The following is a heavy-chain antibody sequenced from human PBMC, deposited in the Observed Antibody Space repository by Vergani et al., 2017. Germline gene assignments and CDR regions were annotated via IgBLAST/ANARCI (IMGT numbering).Heavy chain of an antibody. V-gene: IGHV5-10-1*01. D-gene: IGHD3-22*01. J-gene: IGHJ6*03. CDR2: IDPSDSYT. CDR3: ASSRIQNYSDSSGNLFDDYYYMDV. CDR1: GYSFTSYW. Sequence: EVQLVQSGAEVKKPGESMKISCKGSGYSFTSYWISWVRQMPGKGLEWMGRIDPSDSYTNYSPSFQGHVTISADKSISTAYLQWSSLKASDTAMYYCASSRIQNYSDSSGNLFDDYYYMDVWGKGTTVTVSS.